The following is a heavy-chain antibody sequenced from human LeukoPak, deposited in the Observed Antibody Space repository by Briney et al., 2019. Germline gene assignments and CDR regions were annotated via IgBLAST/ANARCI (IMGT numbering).Heavy chain of an antibody. Sequence: GGSLRLSCAASGFTFDDYGMRWVRQAPGKGLEWVSGINWNGGSRGYADAVKGRFTISRDNAKNSLYLQMNSLRAEDTALYYCARDDGWFDPWGQGTLVTVSS. J-gene: IGHJ5*02. D-gene: IGHD5-24*01. CDR2: INWNGGSR. CDR3: ARDDGWFDP. CDR1: GFTFDDYG. V-gene: IGHV3-20*04.